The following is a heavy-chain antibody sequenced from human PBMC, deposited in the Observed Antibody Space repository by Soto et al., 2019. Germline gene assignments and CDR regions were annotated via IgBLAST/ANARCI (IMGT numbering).Heavy chain of an antibody. CDR3: AKDWYYDSSGYYHYSFDY. CDR1: GFTFSSHA. CDR2: ISGSGGST. J-gene: IGHJ4*02. Sequence: PGGSLRLSCAASGFTFSSHAMSWVRQAPGKGLEWVSAISGSGGSTYYADSVKGRFTISRDNSKNTLYLQMNSLRAEDTAVYYCAKDWYYDSSGYYHYSFDYWGQGTLVTVSS. V-gene: IGHV3-23*01. D-gene: IGHD3-22*01.